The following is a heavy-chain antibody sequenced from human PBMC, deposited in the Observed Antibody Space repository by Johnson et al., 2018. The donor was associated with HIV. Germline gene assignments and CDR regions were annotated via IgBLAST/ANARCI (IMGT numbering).Heavy chain of an antibody. CDR3: APAGPDAFDI. V-gene: IGHV3-30*03. CDR1: GFTFSSYG. CDR2: ISYDGSNK. D-gene: IGHD6-13*01. Sequence: QVQLVESGGGVVQPGRSLRLSCAASGFTFSSYGMHWVRQAPGKGLEWVAVISYDGSNKYYADSVKGRFTISRDNSKNTLFLQMNSLRAEDTAVYYCAPAGPDAFDIWGHGTMVTVSS. J-gene: IGHJ3*02.